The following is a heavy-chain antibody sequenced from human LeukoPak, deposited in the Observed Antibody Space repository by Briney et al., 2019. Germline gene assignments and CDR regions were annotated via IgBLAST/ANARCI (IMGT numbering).Heavy chain of an antibody. V-gene: IGHV3-7*01. Sequence: GGSLRLSCAASGFTFSSYWMSWVRQAPGKGLEWVANIKQDGSEKYYVDSVKGRFTISRDNAKNSLYLQMNSLRAEDTAVYYCARWGSGSYSTNDAFDTWGQGTMVTVSS. CDR2: IKQDGSEK. D-gene: IGHD1-26*01. J-gene: IGHJ3*02. CDR1: GFTFSSYW. CDR3: ARWGSGSYSTNDAFDT.